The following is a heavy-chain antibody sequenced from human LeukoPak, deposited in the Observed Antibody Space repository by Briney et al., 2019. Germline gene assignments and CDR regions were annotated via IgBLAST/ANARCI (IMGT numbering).Heavy chain of an antibody. CDR3: ARDRRPYQLLWFDYYYGMDV. Sequence: ASVKVSCMHSGYTFTGYYMHWVRQAPGQGLEWMGGINPNSGGTNYAQKLQGRVTMTTDTFTRTAYMELRRLRSDDTAVYYCARDRRPYQLLWFDYYYGMDVWGQGTTVTVSS. D-gene: IGHD2-2*01. CDR2: INPNSGGT. V-gene: IGHV1-2*02. J-gene: IGHJ6*02. CDR1: GYTFTGYY.